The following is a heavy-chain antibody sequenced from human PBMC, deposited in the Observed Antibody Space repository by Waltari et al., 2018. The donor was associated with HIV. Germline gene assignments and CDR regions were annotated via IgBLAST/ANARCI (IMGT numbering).Heavy chain of an antibody. CDR1: GFTFSSYA. J-gene: IGHJ6*03. Sequence: EVQLVESGGGLVQPGGSLRLSCAASGFTFSSYALNWGRQAEGKVLEWVSAIRGSGGSTYYADSVKGRFTIARDNAKNTLYLQMNSLRAEDTAVYYCAKDLGYKQVENYMDVWGKGTTVTVSS. CDR2: IRGSGGST. CDR3: AKDLGYKQVENYMDV. V-gene: IGHV3-23*04. D-gene: IGHD6-25*01.